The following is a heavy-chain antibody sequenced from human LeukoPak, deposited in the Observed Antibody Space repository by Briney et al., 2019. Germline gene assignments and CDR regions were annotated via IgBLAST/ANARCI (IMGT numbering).Heavy chain of an antibody. CDR3: ARDPYDSSGYYHGAGAFDI. D-gene: IGHD3-22*01. J-gene: IGHJ3*02. CDR2: ISGSGGST. V-gene: IGHV3-23*01. Sequence: GGSLRLSCAASGFTFSSYAMSWVRQAPGKGLEWVSAISGSGGSTYYADSVKGRFTISRDNSKNTLYLQMNSLRAEDTAVYYCARDPYDSSGYYHGAGAFDIWGQGTMVTVSS. CDR1: GFTFSSYA.